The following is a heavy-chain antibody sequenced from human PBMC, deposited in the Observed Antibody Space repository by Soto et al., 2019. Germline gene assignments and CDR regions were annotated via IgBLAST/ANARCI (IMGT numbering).Heavy chain of an antibody. D-gene: IGHD6-6*01. CDR1: GFTFSSYS. J-gene: IGHJ5*02. CDR2: ISSSSSTI. CDR3: ARGVAARPPSWFDP. V-gene: IGHV3-48*02. Sequence: GGSLRLSCAASGFTFSSYSMNWVRQAPGKGLEWVSYISSSSSTIYYADSVKGRFTISRDNAKNSPYLQMNSLRDEDTAVYYCARGVAARPPSWFDPWGQGTLVTVSS.